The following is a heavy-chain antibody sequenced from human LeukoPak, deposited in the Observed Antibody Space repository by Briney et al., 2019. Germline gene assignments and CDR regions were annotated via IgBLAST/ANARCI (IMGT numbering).Heavy chain of an antibody. D-gene: IGHD1-26*01. Sequence: ASVKVSCKASGYTFTGYYMHWVRQAPGQGLEWLGIINPRGGSTTYAQNFQGRVTMTRDTSTSTVFVELSSLRSEDTAVYYCARDSGSYLFDYWGQGTLVTVSS. J-gene: IGHJ4*02. CDR2: INPRGGST. CDR1: GYTFTGYY. CDR3: ARDSGSYLFDY. V-gene: IGHV1-46*01.